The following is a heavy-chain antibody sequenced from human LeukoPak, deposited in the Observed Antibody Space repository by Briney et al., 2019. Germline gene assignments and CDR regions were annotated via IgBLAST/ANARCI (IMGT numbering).Heavy chain of an antibody. Sequence: SETLSLTCAVSGGSISSSNWWSWVRQPPGKGLEWIGNIFYSGSTYYSPSLRSRVTISLDTSRNQFSLKLNSVTAADTAVYYCAKSNGYGLVDIWGQGTMVTVSS. J-gene: IGHJ3*02. CDR2: IFYSGST. CDR1: GGSISSSNW. CDR3: AKSNGYGLVDI. V-gene: IGHV4-4*02. D-gene: IGHD3-10*01.